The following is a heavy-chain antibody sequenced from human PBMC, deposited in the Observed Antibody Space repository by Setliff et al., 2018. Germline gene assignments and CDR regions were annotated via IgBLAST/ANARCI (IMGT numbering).Heavy chain of an antibody. CDR1: GGTFDNFA. CDR3: AGTDAYCAGDCSIS. J-gene: IGHJ5*02. Sequence: SVKVSCKASGGTFDNFAITWVRQAPGQGLEWMGRIFPKFGTANYAQKFQDRVAITADESTSTGYMEINGLTSEDTATYYCAGTDAYCAGDCSISWGQGTLVTVS. V-gene: IGHV1-69*13. CDR2: IFPKFGTA. D-gene: IGHD2-21*02.